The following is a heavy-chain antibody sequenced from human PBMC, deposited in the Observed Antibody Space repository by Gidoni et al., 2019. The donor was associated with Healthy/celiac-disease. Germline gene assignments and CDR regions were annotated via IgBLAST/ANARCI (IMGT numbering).Heavy chain of an antibody. CDR1: GFTFSSYA. J-gene: IGHJ3*02. V-gene: IGHV3-23*01. D-gene: IGHD1-1*01. Sequence: ELQLLESGGGLVQPGGSLRLSCSASGFTFSSYAMSWVRQAPGKGLEWVSAISGSGGSTYYADSVKGRFTISRDNSKNTLYLQMNSLRAEDTAVYYCASKDGLEVGAFDIWGQGTMVTVSS. CDR2: ISGSGGST. CDR3: ASKDGLEVGAFDI.